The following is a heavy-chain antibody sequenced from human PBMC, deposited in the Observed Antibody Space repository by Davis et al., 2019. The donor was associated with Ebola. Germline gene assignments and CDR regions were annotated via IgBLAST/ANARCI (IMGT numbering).Heavy chain of an antibody. J-gene: IGHJ4*02. CDR1: GGTFSSYA. CDR3: ARDRCSGGSCYLGGTPPDY. V-gene: IGHV1-69*06. CDR2: IIPIFGTA. Sequence: AASVKVSCKASGGTFSSYAISWVRQAPGQGLEWMGGIIPIFGTANYAQKFQGRVKITADKSTSTAYMELGSLRSEDTAVYYCARDRCSGGSCYLGGTPPDYWGQGTLVTVSS. D-gene: IGHD2-15*01.